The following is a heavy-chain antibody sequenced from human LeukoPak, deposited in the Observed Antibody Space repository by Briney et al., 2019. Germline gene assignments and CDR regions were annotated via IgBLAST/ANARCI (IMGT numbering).Heavy chain of an antibody. Sequence: PSETLSLTCAVYGGSFSGYHWSWIRQPPGKGLEWIGEINHSGSTNYNPSLKSRVTISVDTSKNQFSLKLSSVTAADTAVYYCARGPVSDWYFDLWGRGTLVTVSS. CDR3: ARGPVSDWYFDL. D-gene: IGHD4-17*01. V-gene: IGHV4-34*01. CDR1: GGSFSGYH. J-gene: IGHJ2*01. CDR2: INHSGST.